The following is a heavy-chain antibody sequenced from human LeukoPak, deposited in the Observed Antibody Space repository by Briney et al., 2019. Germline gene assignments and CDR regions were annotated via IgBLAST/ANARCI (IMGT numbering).Heavy chain of an antibody. CDR1: GYTFTSYD. Sequence: GASVKVSCKASGYTFTSYDISWVRQATGQGLEWMGCINPNSGNTYYAHKFQGRVTITRNTSISTAYMKLSTLSSEDTAVYFCARAASYGAHAFDYWGQGTLVTVSS. J-gene: IGHJ4*02. D-gene: IGHD4-17*01. CDR2: INPNSGNT. V-gene: IGHV1-8*01. CDR3: ARAASYGAHAFDY.